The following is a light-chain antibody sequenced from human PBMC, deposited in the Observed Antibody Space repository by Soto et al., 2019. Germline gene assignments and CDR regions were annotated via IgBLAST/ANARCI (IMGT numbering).Light chain of an antibody. J-gene: IGKJ2*01. CDR3: QQYNGYPHT. V-gene: IGKV1-5*03. CDR1: QSISTW. CDR2: KAS. Sequence: DIQMTQSPSTLSASVGDRVTLTCRASQSISTWLAWYQQKPGKAPKLLIYKASSVRNGVPSRFSGSGSGTEFTLSIYSLQPDDFASYYCQQYNGYPHTFGPGTKLEIK.